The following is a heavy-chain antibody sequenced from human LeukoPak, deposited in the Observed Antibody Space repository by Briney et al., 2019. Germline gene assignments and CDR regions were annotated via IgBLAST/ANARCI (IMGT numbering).Heavy chain of an antibody. CDR1: GGSISSYY. D-gene: IGHD3-10*01. CDR2: IYYSGST. Sequence: SSETLSLTCTVSGGSISSYYWSWIRQPPGKGLEWIGYIYYSGSTNYNPSLKSRATISVDTSKNQFSLKLSSVTAADTAVYYCARDLGEVYYYGSGSYYGGNWFDPWGQGTLVTVSS. J-gene: IGHJ5*02. CDR3: ARDLGEVYYYGSGSYYGGNWFDP. V-gene: IGHV4-59*01.